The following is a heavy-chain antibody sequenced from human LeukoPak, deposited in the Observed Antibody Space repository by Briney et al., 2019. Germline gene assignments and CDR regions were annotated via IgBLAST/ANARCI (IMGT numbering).Heavy chain of an antibody. J-gene: IGHJ6*03. V-gene: IGHV3-23*05. Sequence: PGGSLRLSCAASGFIFSSSDMSWVRQAPGSGLEWVSSIRHSDSNTYYADSVMGRFTISRDNSKNTLYLQMNSLSAEDTAVYYCAKRGNPTVGHHYLDVWGKGTTVSVSS. CDR1: GFIFSSSD. CDR3: AKRGNPTVGHHYLDV. CDR2: IRHSDSNT. D-gene: IGHD1-1*01.